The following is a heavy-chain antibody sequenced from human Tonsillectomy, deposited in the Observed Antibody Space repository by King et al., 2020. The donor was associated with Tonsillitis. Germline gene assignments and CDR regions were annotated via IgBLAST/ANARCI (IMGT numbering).Heavy chain of an antibody. CDR1: GFTFDTFW. D-gene: IGHD3-10*01. Sequence: VQLVESGGGLVQPGGSLRLSCAASGFTFDTFWMSWVRQAPGKGLEWVANIKQDGSEKYFVYSVKGQFTISRDNAQNSLYLQMNSLRAEDTAVYYCARDYEIMVRGIIRRGAFDIWGQGTMVTVSS. V-gene: IGHV3-7*01. J-gene: IGHJ3*02. CDR3: ARDYEIMVRGIIRRGAFDI. CDR2: IKQDGSEK.